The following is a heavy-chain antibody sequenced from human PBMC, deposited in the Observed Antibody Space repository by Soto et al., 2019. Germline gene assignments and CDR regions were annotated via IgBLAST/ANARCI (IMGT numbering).Heavy chain of an antibody. CDR2: ISGSGCST. D-gene: IGHD3-9*01. CDR1: VFTFSSYA. V-gene: IGHV3-23*01. J-gene: IGHJ5*02. CDR3: AKDLLQTYYDILTGYYTANWFDP. Sequence: GGSLRLSCAASVFTFSSYAMSWVRQAPGKGLEWVSAISGSGCSTYYADSVKGRFTISRDNSKNTLYLQMNSLRAEDTAVYYCAKDLLQTYYDILTGYYTANWFDPWGQGTLVTVSS.